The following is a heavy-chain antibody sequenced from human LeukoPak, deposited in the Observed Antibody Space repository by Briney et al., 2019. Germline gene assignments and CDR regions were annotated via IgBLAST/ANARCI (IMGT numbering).Heavy chain of an antibody. CDR3: ARDLGQYYDTSDNWFDP. CDR2: INPDGSLT. J-gene: IGHJ5*02. Sequence: GGSLRLSCAASGFTFSSSYIHWVRQAPGKGLFWVSRINPDGSLTNYADSVKGRFTISRDNAKNTLNLQMNSLRAEDTAVCYCARDLGQYYDTSDNWFDPWGQGTLVTVSS. CDR1: GFTFSSSY. V-gene: IGHV3-74*01. D-gene: IGHD3-22*01.